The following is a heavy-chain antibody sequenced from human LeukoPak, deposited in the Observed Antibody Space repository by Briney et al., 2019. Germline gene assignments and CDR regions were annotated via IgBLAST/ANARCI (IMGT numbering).Heavy chain of an antibody. CDR2: ITPNSGGT. Sequence: ASVTVSCKASGYTFTDYYMHWVRQVPGQGLEWMGRITPNSGGTNYAQKFQGRVTMTRDTSTSTAYMELSRLRSDDTAVYLCARGNLAVAGMADYYYGMDVWGQGTTVTVSS. CDR1: GYTFTDYY. V-gene: IGHV1-2*06. CDR3: ARGNLAVAGMADYYYGMDV. D-gene: IGHD6-19*01. J-gene: IGHJ6*02.